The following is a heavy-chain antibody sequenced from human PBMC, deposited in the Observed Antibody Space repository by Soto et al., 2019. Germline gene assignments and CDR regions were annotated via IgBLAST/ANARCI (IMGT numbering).Heavy chain of an antibody. D-gene: IGHD4-17*01. Sequence: GGSLRLSCAASGFTFSSYGMHWVRQAPGKGLEWVAVISYDGSNKYYADSVKGRFTISRDNSKNTLYLQMNSLRAEDTAVYYCAKDRLGDGGFDYWGQGTLVTVSS. CDR3: AKDRLGDGGFDY. CDR1: GFTFSSYG. CDR2: ISYDGSNK. J-gene: IGHJ4*02. V-gene: IGHV3-30*18.